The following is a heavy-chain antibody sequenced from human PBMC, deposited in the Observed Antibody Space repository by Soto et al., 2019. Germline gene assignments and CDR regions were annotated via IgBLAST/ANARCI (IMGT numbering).Heavy chain of an antibody. CDR2: INPSGGST. CDR1: GYTFTSYY. CDR3: ARDQVARTTRAEYFQH. Sequence: ASVKVSCKASGYTFTSYYMHWVRQAPGQGLEWMGIINPSGGSTSYAQKFQGRVTMTRDTSTSTVYMELSSLRSEDTAVYYCARDQVARTTRAEYFQHWGQGTLVTVSS. D-gene: IGHD1-1*01. V-gene: IGHV1-46*01. J-gene: IGHJ1*01.